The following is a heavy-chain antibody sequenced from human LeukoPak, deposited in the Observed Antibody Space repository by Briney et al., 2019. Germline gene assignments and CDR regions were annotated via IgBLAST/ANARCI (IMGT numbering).Heavy chain of an antibody. CDR2: IYHSGST. D-gene: IGHD3-3*01. V-gene: IGHV4-38-2*01. CDR1: GYSISSGYY. CDR3: ARHRVYYDFWSGYPEGMDV. Sequence: SETLSLTCAVSGYSISSGYYWGWIRQPPGKGLGWIGSIYHSGSTYYNPSLKSRVTISVDTSKNQFSLKLSSVTAADTAVYYCARHRVYYDFWSGYPEGMDVWGKGTTVTVSS. J-gene: IGHJ6*03.